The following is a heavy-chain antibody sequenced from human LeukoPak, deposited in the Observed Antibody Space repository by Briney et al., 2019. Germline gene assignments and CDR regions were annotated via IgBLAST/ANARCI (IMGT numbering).Heavy chain of an antibody. CDR2: INHSGST. V-gene: IGHV4-34*01. J-gene: IGHJ4*02. CDR3: ARGWGYYGSGSYPRPFDY. D-gene: IGHD3-10*01. Sequence: KPSETLSLTCAVYGESFSDYYWSWIRQPPGKGLEWIGEINHSGSTNYNASLKSQVTLSVDTSKNQFSLKLSSVTAADTAVYYCARGWGYYGSGSYPRPFDYWGQGTLVTVSS. CDR1: GESFSDYY.